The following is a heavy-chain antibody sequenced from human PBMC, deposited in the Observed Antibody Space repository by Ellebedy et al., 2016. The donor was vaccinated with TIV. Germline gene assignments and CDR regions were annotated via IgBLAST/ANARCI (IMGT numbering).Heavy chain of an antibody. J-gene: IGHJ4*02. V-gene: IGHV4-59*01. CDR2: IYYSGSP. Sequence: MPSETLSLTCTVSGGSISSYYWSWIRQPPGKGLEWIGYIYYSGSPTYNPSLRSRVTIPVDTSKNQFSLKLSSVTAADTAVFYCASGFSYGLLDYWGQGTLVAVSS. CDR1: GGSISSYY. D-gene: IGHD5-18*01. CDR3: ASGFSYGLLDY.